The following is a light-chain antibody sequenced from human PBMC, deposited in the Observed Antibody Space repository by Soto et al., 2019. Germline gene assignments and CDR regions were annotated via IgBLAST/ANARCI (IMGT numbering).Light chain of an antibody. J-gene: IGKJ5*01. Sequence: MVLTQSPATLSVSPGERATLSCRASQSVSGNLAWYQQKPGQTPRLLIHGASTRATGIPARFSGSGSGTEFTLTISSLQSEDFAVYYCQQYNKWPPITFGQGTRLEIK. V-gene: IGKV3-15*01. CDR3: QQYNKWPPIT. CDR1: QSVSGN. CDR2: GAS.